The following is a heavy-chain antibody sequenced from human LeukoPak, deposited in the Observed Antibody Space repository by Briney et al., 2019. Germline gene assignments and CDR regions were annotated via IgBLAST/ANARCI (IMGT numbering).Heavy chain of an antibody. CDR2: IQSKTDGGTT. D-gene: IGHD3-22*01. V-gene: IGHV3-15*01. CDR3: IPTYYYDSSGYFNSS. CDR1: ASEFIFSNAW. Sequence: GGSLRLSCAASASEFIFSNAWMSWVRQAPGKGLEWVGRIQSKTDGGTTDYAAPVKGRFTISRDDSKNTLYLQMNSLKTEDTAAYYCIPTYYYDSSGYFNSSGGQGTLVTVSS. J-gene: IGHJ4*02.